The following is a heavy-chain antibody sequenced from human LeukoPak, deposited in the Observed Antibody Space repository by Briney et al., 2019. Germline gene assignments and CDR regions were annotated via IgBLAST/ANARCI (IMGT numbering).Heavy chain of an antibody. CDR3: ARDWYYYGSGSYWIDY. Sequence: GGSLRLSCAASGFTFSSYSMNWVRQAPGKGLEWVSSISSSSSYIYYADSVKGRFTISRDNAKNSLYLQMNSLRAEDTAVYYCARDWYYYGSGSYWIDYWGQGTPVTVSS. CDR1: GFTFSSYS. CDR2: ISSSSSYI. V-gene: IGHV3-21*01. D-gene: IGHD3-10*01. J-gene: IGHJ4*02.